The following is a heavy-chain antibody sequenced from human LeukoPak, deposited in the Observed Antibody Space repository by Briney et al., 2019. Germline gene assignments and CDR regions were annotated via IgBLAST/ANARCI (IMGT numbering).Heavy chain of an antibody. CDR2: IYYSGST. J-gene: IGHJ4*02. Sequence: SETLSLTCTVSGDSISSSGYYWGWIRQPPGKGLEYIGTIYYSGSTHYNPSLKSRVTISVDTSKNQFSLKLSSVTAADTAVYYCARRCGYCSGGSCYFYFDYWGQGTLVTVSS. CDR3: ARRCGYCSGGSCYFYFDY. CDR1: GDSISSSGYY. V-gene: IGHV4-39*01. D-gene: IGHD2-15*01.